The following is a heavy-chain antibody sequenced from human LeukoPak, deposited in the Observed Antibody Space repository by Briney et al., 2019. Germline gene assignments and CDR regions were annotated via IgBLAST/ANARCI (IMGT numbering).Heavy chain of an antibody. Sequence: GGSLRLSCKTSGYKFRDFDMDCVREAPGKGVECVGHISYDGNKKYYADSVKGRFSISRDNSQDKVYLQLSSLTTEDSARYYCVRDVAFWGQGTLIIVSS. CDR2: ISYDGNKK. CDR3: VRDVAF. J-gene: IGHJ4*02. V-gene: IGHV3-30*03. CDR1: GYKFRDFD.